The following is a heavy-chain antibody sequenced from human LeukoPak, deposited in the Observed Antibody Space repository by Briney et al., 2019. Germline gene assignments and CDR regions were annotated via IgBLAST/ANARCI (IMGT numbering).Heavy chain of an antibody. J-gene: IGHJ4*02. CDR3: ARDRKYFDY. Sequence: GGSLRLSCAASGFTFSSSWIHWVRQAPGKGLVWVSRINKDGSVTDYAESVKGRFSISRDNAKNTLYLQMNSLRAEDTAVYYCARDRKYFDYWGQGTLVTVSS. CDR1: GFTFSSSW. CDR2: INKDGSVT. V-gene: IGHV3-74*01.